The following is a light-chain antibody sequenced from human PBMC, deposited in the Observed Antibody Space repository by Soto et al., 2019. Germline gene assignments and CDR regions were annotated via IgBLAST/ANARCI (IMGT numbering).Light chain of an antibody. Sequence: QSVLTQPASVSGSPGQSITISCTGTSSDVGGYDYVSWYQQHPGKAPKLILYDVSKRPSGVSNRFSGSKSGNTASLSISGLQAEDEADYYCNSYTSSITLLFGGGTQLTVL. CDR2: DVS. J-gene: IGLJ7*01. V-gene: IGLV2-14*01. CDR3: NSYTSSITLL. CDR1: SSDVGGYDY.